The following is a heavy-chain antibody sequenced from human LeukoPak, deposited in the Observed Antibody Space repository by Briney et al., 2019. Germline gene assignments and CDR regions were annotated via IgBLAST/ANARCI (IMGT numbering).Heavy chain of an antibody. V-gene: IGHV3-74*01. J-gene: IGHJ4*02. CDR2: INTDGIST. Sequence: GGSLRLSCAASGFTFSSYWMHWVRQAPGKGLVWASRINTDGISTSYADSVKGRFTISRDNAKNSLYLQMNSLRAEDTAVYYCARDRSYYYDSSGYHLALYFDYWGQGTLVTVSS. D-gene: IGHD3-22*01. CDR3: ARDRSYYYDSSGYHLALYFDY. CDR1: GFTFSSYW.